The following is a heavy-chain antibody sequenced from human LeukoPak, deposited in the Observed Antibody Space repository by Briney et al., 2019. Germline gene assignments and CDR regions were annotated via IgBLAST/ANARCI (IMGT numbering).Heavy chain of an antibody. V-gene: IGHV4-31*03. CDR2: IYYSGST. J-gene: IGHJ3*02. CDR1: GGSISSGGYY. Sequence: SETLSLTCTVSGGSISSGGYYWSWIRQHPGKGLEWIGYIYYSGSTYYNPSLKSRVTISVDTSKNQFSLKLSSVTAADTAVHYCARRIPSGSSRADAFDIWGQGTMVTVSS. D-gene: IGHD3-10*01. CDR3: ARRIPSGSSRADAFDI.